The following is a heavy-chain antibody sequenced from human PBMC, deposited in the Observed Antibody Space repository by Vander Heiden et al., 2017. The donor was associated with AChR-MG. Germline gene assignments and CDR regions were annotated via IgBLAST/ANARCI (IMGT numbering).Heavy chain of an antibody. CDR2: INPNSGGT. D-gene: IGHD3-22*01. Sequence: QVQLVQSGAAVKKPGASVKVSCRASGYTFTGYYMHWVRQAPGQGLEWMGWINPNSGGTNYAQKLQGRVTMTRDTSISTAYMGLSRLRSDDTAVYYCAREGSSGYWGGNAFDIWGQGTMVTVSS. V-gene: IGHV1-2*02. CDR1: GYTFTGYY. CDR3: AREGSSGYWGGNAFDI. J-gene: IGHJ3*02.